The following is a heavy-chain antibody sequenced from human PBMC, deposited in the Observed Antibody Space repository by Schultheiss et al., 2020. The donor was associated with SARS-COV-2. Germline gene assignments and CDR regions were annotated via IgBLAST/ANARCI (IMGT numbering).Heavy chain of an antibody. J-gene: IGHJ6*02. CDR2: IWGDRSNK. D-gene: IGHD3-10*01. V-gene: IGHV3-33*08. Sequence: GGSLRLSCAASGFTFSSYGMHWVRQAPGKGLEWVAVIWGDRSNKYYADSVKGRFTISRDNSKNTLYLQMNSLRAEDTAVYYCTTSITMVWGVIMGFSCSCCGMEVWGQGTTVTVSS. CDR1: GFTFSSYG. CDR3: TTSITMVWGVIMGFSCSCCGMEV.